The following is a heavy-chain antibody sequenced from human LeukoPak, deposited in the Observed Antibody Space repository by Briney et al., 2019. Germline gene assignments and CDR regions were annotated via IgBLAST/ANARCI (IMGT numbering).Heavy chain of an antibody. CDR3: ARELSVVVPAAFDY. J-gene: IGHJ4*02. D-gene: IGHD2-2*01. CDR2: MSSDGINK. V-gene: IGHV3-30*03. Sequence: GTSLRLSCAASGFTFSTYAIHWVRQAPGKGLEWVAVMSSDGINKYYADSVKGRFTISRDNSKNSLYLQMNSLRAEDTAVYYCARELSVVVPAAFDYWGQGTLVTVSS. CDR1: GFTFSTYA.